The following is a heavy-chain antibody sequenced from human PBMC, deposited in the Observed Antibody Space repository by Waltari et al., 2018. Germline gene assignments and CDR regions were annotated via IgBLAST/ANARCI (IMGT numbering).Heavy chain of an antibody. J-gene: IGHJ4*02. Sequence: QVQLQESGPGLVKPSETLSLTCTVAGGSISSYYWSWIRQPPGKGLEWIGYIYYSGSTNYNPSLKSRVTISVDTSKNQFSLKLSSVTAADTAVYYCARGTRYYYDSSGYYLDYWGQGTLVTVSS. CDR1: GGSISSYY. V-gene: IGHV4-59*01. D-gene: IGHD3-22*01. CDR3: ARGTRYYYDSSGYYLDY. CDR2: IYYSGST.